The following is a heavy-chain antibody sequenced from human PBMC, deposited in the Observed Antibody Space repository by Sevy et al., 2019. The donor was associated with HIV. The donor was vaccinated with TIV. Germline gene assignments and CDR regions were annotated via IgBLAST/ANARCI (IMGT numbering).Heavy chain of an antibody. CDR2: IYYSGST. Sequence: SETLSLTCTVSGGSISSYYWSWIRQPPGKGLELIGYIYYSGSTNYNPSLKSRVTISVDTSKNQFSLKLSSVTAADTAVYYCARNPRYCSGGSCYSEAFDIWGQGTMVTVSS. D-gene: IGHD2-15*01. J-gene: IGHJ3*02. CDR1: GGSISSYY. CDR3: ARNPRYCSGGSCYSEAFDI. V-gene: IGHV4-59*01.